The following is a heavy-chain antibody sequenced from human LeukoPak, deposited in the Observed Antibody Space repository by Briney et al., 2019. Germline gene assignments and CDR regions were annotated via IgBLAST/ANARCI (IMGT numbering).Heavy chain of an antibody. CDR2: IYHSGST. V-gene: IGHV4-4*02. J-gene: IGHJ4*02. Sequence: SETLSLTCAVSGGSISSSNWWSWVRQPPGKGLEWIGEIYHSGSTNYNPSLKSRVTISVDKSKNQFSLKLSSVTAADTAVYYCATSTINYGSGSYYIFDYWGQGTLVTVSP. D-gene: IGHD3-10*01. CDR1: GGSISSSNW. CDR3: ATSTINYGSGSYYIFDY.